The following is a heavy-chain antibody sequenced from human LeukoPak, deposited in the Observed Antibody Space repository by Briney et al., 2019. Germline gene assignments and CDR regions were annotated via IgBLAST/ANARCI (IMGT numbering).Heavy chain of an antibody. CDR1: GFTFSSYS. V-gene: IGHV3-21*01. CDR3: ARGYFDWLGYFDY. J-gene: IGHJ4*01. D-gene: IGHD3-9*01. Sequence: GGSLRLSCAASGFTFSSYSMNWVRQAPGKGLEWVSSISSSSSYIYYADSVKGRFTISRDNAKNPLYLQMNSLRAEDTAVYYCARGYFDWLGYFDYWGQGTLVTVSS. CDR2: ISSSSSYI.